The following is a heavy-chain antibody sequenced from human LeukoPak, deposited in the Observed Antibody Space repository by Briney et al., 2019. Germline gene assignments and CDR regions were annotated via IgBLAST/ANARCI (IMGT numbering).Heavy chain of an antibody. J-gene: IGHJ4*02. D-gene: IGHD1-26*01. V-gene: IGHV3-74*01. CDR1: GFTFSSYW. CDR2: IHSDESSA. CDR3: ARDLVGALDF. Sequence: PGGSLRLSCAASGFTFSSYWTHWVRQAPGKGLVWVSRIHSDESSARYADSVKGRFTISRDNAKNTLYLQMNSLRAEDTAVYYCARDLVGALDFWGQGTLVTVSS.